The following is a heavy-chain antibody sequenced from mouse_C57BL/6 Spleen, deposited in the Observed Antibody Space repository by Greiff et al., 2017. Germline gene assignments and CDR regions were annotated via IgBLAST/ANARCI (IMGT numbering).Heavy chain of an antibody. V-gene: IGHV5-9*01. J-gene: IGHJ2*01. CDR3: ARGYGSSLYYFDY. D-gene: IGHD1-1*01. CDR1: GFTFSSYT. Sequence: EVQLVESGGGLVKPGGSLKLSCAASGFTFSSYTISGGGGNPYYPDSVKGRFTISRDNAKNTLYLQMSSLRSEDTALYYCARGYGSSLYYFDYWGQGTTLTVSS. CDR2: SGGGGNP.